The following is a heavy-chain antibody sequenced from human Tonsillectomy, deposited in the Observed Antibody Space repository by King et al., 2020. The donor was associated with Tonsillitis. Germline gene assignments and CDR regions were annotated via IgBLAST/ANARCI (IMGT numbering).Heavy chain of an antibody. CDR1: GGSISSYY. CDR2: IYSSGST. J-gene: IGHJ4*02. Sequence: QLQESGPGLVKPSETLSLTCTVSGGSISSYYWSWIRQPPGKGLEWIGNIYSSGSTNFNPSLESRVTISVDTSKNQFSLNLRSVTAVDTAVYYCARDWGYFDYWGQGTLVTVSS. CDR3: ARDWGYFDY. D-gene: IGHD7-27*01. V-gene: IGHV4-59*01.